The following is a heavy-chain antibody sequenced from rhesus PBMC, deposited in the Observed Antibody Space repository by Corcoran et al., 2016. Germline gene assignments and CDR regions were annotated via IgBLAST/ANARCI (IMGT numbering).Heavy chain of an antibody. CDR1: GGSISGYYY. J-gene: IGHJ4*01. V-gene: IGHV4-73*01. CDR2: IYGNSAST. D-gene: IGHD3-16*01. CDR3: ARYDSGSYYYRFDY. Sequence: QVKLQQWGEGLVKPSETLSLNCAVYGGSISGYYYWSWIRQPPGKGLEWIGYIYGNSASTNYNPSLKNRVTISKDTSKNQFSLKLSSVTAADTAVYYCARYDSGSYYYRFDYWGQGVLVTVSS.